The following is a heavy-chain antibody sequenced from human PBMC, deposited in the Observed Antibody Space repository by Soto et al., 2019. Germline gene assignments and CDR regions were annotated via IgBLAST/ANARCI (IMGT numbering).Heavy chain of an antibody. V-gene: IGHV4-59*08. CDR1: GASIGNYY. Sequence: SETLSLTCTVSGASIGNYYWSWIRQTPGKVLEWLGYISHSGTTNYHFTLRSRLIISLDTPNNQFSLRLSSVTATDTALYYCARHAGYIDGSDYLDVFDIWGQGTVVTVSS. CDR3: ARHAGYIDGSDYLDVFDI. J-gene: IGHJ3*02. CDR2: ISHSGTT. D-gene: IGHD4-17*01.